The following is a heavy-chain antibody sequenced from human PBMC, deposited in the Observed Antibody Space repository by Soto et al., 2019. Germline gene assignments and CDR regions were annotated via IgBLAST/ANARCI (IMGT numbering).Heavy chain of an antibody. CDR3: ARGVSALDY. D-gene: IGHD3-10*01. CDR1: GYTFTSYG. J-gene: IGHJ4*02. Sequence: GASVKVSCKASGYTFTSYGISWVRQAPGQGLEWMGGIIPIFGTANYAQKFQGRVTITADESTSTAYMELSSLRSEDTAVYYCARGVSALDYWGQGTLVTVSS. CDR2: IIPIFGTA. V-gene: IGHV1-69*13.